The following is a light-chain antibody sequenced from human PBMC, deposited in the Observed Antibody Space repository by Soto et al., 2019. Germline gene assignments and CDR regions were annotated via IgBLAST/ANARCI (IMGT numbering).Light chain of an antibody. CDR2: ATS. CDR3: QKYNSAPLT. CDR1: QGIAPY. J-gene: IGKJ4*01. V-gene: IGKV1-27*01. Sequence: DVQMTQSPSSLSAFVGDRVTITCRASQGIAPYLAWFQQKPGKVPKLLISATSTLKSGVQSRFSGSGSGTDFTLTISSLQPEDIGTYYCQKYNSAPLTFGGGTKVEIK.